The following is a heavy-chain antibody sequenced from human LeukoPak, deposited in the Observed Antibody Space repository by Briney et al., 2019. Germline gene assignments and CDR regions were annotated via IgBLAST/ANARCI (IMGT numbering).Heavy chain of an antibody. CDR2: ISHIGRT. CDR3: ARDLVTVTKGFDI. J-gene: IGHJ3*02. D-gene: IGHD4-17*01. CDR1: GDSFSSHY. V-gene: IGHV4-59*11. Sequence: PETLSLTCAVSGDSFSSHYWTWIRQSPGTGLEWIGYISHIGRTNYNPSLKSRVTISIDTSKNQFSPKLRSVTAADTAVYYCARDLVTVTKGFDIWGQGTMVSVSS.